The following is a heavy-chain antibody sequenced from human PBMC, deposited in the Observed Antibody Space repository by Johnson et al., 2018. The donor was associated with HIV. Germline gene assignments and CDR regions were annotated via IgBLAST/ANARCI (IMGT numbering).Heavy chain of an antibody. D-gene: IGHD6-25*01. Sequence: QVKLVESGGGVVQPGKSLRLSCVASGFTFSSFALNWVRQAPGKGLEWMAVIAYDGSNKYYADSVKGRFTISRDNSKSTLYLQMNSLRAEDTAVYYCARAKQRADAFDIWGQGTMVTVSS. CDR3: ARAKQRADAFDI. CDR1: GFTFSSFA. V-gene: IGHV3-30-3*01. CDR2: IAYDGSNK. J-gene: IGHJ3*02.